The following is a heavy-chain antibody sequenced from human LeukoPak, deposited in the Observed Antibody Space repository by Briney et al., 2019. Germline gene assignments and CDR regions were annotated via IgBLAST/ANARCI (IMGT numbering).Heavy chain of an antibody. J-gene: IGHJ4*02. D-gene: IGHD3-16*01. V-gene: IGHV3-21*01. CDR2: ISSSSSYI. CDR3: ASWITHLFDY. Sequence: GGSLRLSCAASGFTFSSYSMNWVRQAPGKGLEWVSSISSSSSYIYYADSVKGRFTISRDNAKNSLYLQMNSPRAEDTAVYYCASWITHLFDYWGQGTLVTVSS. CDR1: GFTFSSYS.